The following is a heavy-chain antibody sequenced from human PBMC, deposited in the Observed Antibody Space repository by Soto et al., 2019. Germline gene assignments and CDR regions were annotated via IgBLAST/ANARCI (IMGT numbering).Heavy chain of an antibody. CDR3: AREKGGYCSGGSCYRGYYFDY. J-gene: IGHJ4*02. CDR1: GGTFSSYA. D-gene: IGHD2-15*01. CDR2: IIPIFGTA. V-gene: IGHV1-69*12. Sequence: QVQLVQSGAEVKKPGSSVKVSCKASGGTFSSYAISWVRQAPGQGLEWMGGIIPIFGTANYAQKFQGRVTITADDSTSTAYMELSSLRSEDTAVYYCAREKGGYCSGGSCYRGYYFDYWGQGTLVTVSS.